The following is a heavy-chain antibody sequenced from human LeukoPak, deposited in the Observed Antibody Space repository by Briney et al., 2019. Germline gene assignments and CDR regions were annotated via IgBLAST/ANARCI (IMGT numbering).Heavy chain of an antibody. V-gene: IGHV3-23*01. J-gene: IGHJ4*02. CDR3: AKQGEGLVVSETDY. CDR1: GFTFNFYA. D-gene: IGHD3-10*01. Sequence: PGGSLRPSCAASGFTFNFYAMSWVRQAPGKGLEWVSAISGSGDSTYNADSVKGRFTISRDNSKNTLYLQMNSLRADDTAVYYCAKQGEGLVVSETDYWGQGTLVTVSS. CDR2: ISGSGDST.